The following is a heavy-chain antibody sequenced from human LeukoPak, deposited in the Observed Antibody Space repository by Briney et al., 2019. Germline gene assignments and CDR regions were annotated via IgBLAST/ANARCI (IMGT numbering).Heavy chain of an antibody. D-gene: IGHD5-24*01. CDR3: ARGHRADGYSYGPYYFDY. J-gene: IGHJ4*02. Sequence: GGSLRLPCAASGFIVSSNYMSWVRQAPGKGLEWVSVINSGGSTYHADSVKGRFTISRDNSKNTLYLQMNSLRAEDTAVYYCARGHRADGYSYGPYYFDYWGQGTLVTVSS. CDR2: INSGGST. V-gene: IGHV3-53*01. CDR1: GFIVSSNY.